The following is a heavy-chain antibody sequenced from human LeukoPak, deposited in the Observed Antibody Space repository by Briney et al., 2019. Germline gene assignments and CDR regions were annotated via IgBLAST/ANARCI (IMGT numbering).Heavy chain of an antibody. V-gene: IGHV3-23*01. J-gene: IGHJ6*03. D-gene: IGHD3-10*01. CDR2: ISGSGGST. CDR1: GFTFSSYA. CDR3: AKDFPSGSGPFYDHMDV. Sequence: PGGSLRLSCAASGFTFSSYAMSWVRQAPGKGLEWVSAISGSGGSTYYADSVKGRFTISRDNSKNTLYLQMNSLRAEDTAVYYCAKDFPSGSGPFYDHMDVWGKGTTVTVSS.